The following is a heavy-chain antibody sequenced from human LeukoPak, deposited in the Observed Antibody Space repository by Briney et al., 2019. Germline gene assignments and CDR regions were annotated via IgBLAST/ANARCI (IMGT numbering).Heavy chain of an antibody. Sequence: GGSLRLSCAASGFTFSSYWMHWVRQAPGKGLEWVSAISGSGGSTYYADSVKGRFTISRDNSKNTLYLQMNSLRAEDTAVYYCAKDRILVGATEDYFDYWGQGTLVTVSS. J-gene: IGHJ4*02. CDR2: ISGSGGST. CDR1: GFTFSSYW. D-gene: IGHD1-26*01. V-gene: IGHV3-23*01. CDR3: AKDRILVGATEDYFDY.